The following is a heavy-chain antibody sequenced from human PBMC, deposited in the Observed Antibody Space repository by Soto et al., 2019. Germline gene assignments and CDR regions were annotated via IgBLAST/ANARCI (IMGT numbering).Heavy chain of an antibody. CDR2: IYYSGST. CDR3: ARERPDGSRLDP. CDR1: GGSISSGDYY. J-gene: IGHJ5*02. V-gene: IGHV4-30-4*01. Sequence: QVQLPESGPGLVKPSQTLSLTCTVSGGSISSGDYYWSWIRQPPGNVMEWIGYIYYSGSTYYNPSLKSRVTIAVDTSKNQFSVKLSSVSAADPAVYYCARERPDGSRLDPWGQGTLVTVSS. D-gene: IGHD6-13*01.